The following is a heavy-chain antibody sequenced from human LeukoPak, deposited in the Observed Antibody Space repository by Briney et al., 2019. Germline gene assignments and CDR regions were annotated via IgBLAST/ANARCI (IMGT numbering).Heavy chain of an antibody. CDR3: AKKRPKGGIAVAGSLYFDY. D-gene: IGHD6-19*01. Sequence: GGSLRLSCAASGFTFSSYAMSWVRQAPGKGLEWVSAISGSGGSTYHADSVKGRFTISRDNSKNTLYLQMNSLRAEDTAVYYCAKKRPKGGIAVAGSLYFDYWGQGTLVTVSS. CDR1: GFTFSSYA. CDR2: ISGSGGST. J-gene: IGHJ4*02. V-gene: IGHV3-23*01.